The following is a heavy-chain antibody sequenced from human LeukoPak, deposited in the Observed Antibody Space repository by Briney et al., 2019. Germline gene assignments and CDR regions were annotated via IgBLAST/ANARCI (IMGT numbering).Heavy chain of an antibody. CDR2: IYYSGST. J-gene: IGHJ4*02. D-gene: IGHD1-1*01. CDR1: GGSISSYY. V-gene: IGHV4-59*01. CDR3: ARDSGTDPTFDY. Sequence: PSETLSLTCTVSGGSISSYYWSWIRQPPGKGLEWIGYIYYSGSTNYNPSLKSRVTISVDTSKNQFSLKLSSVTAADTAVYYCARDSGTDPTFDYWGQGTLVTVSS.